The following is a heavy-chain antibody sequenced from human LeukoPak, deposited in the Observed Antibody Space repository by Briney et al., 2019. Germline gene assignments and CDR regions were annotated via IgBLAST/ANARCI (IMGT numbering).Heavy chain of an antibody. D-gene: IGHD3-10*01. CDR2: IRYDGSNK. V-gene: IGHV3-30*02. CDR3: ANPPLTYYYGSGSYPDY. J-gene: IGHJ4*02. CDR1: GFTFSSYG. Sequence: GGSLRLSCAASGFTFSSYGMHWVRQAPGKGLEWVAFIRYDGSNKYYADSVKGRFTISRDNSKNTLYLQMNSLRAEDTAVYYCANPPLTYYYGSGSYPDYWGQGTLVTVSS.